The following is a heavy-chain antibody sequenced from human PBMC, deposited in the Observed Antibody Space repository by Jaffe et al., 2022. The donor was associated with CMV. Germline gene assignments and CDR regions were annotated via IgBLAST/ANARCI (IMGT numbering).Heavy chain of an antibody. Sequence: EVQLVESGGGLVQPGGSLRLSCSASGFTFSSYAMHWVRQAPGKGLEYVSAISSNGGSTYYADSVKGRFTISRDNSKNTLYLQMSSLRAEDTAVYYCVKDRGDYYGSGSDYYYYYYMDVWGKGTTVTVSS. D-gene: IGHD3-10*01. CDR1: GFTFSSYA. CDR2: ISSNGGST. V-gene: IGHV3-64D*06. CDR3: VKDRGDYYGSGSDYYYYYYMDV. J-gene: IGHJ6*03.